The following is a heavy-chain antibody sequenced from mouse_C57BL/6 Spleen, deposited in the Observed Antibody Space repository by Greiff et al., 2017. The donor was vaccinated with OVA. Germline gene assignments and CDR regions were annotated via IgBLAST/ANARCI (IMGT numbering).Heavy chain of an antibody. D-gene: IGHD2-2*01. J-gene: IGHJ4*01. CDR1: GYTFTSYW. CDR3: ARFGYDGDYYAMDY. CDR2: IYPGSGST. V-gene: IGHV1-55*01. Sequence: QVQLQQPGAELVKPGASVKMSCKASGYTFTSYWITWVKQRPGQGLEWIGDIYPGSGSTNYNEKFKSKATLTVDTSSSTAYMHLSSLTSEDSAVYYCARFGYDGDYYAMDYWGQGTSVTVSS.